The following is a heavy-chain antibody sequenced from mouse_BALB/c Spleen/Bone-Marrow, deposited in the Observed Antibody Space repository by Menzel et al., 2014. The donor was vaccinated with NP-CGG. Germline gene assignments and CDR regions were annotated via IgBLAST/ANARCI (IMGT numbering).Heavy chain of an antibody. CDR2: ISSGSSTI. V-gene: IGHV5-17*02. J-gene: IGHJ4*01. CDR3: ARWGYYYAMDY. Sequence: EVHLVESGGGLVQPGGSRKLSCAASGFTFXSFGMHWVRQAPEKGLEWVAYISSGSSTIYYADTVKGRFTISRDNPKNTLFLQMTSLRSEDTAMYYCARWGYYYAMDYWGQGTSVTVSS. CDR1: GFTFXSFG.